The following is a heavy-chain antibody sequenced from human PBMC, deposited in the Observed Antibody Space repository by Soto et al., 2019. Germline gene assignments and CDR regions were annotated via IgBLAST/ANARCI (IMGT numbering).Heavy chain of an antibody. D-gene: IGHD3-22*01. CDR2: ISSSSYI. V-gene: IGHV3-21*01. J-gene: IGHJ4*02. CDR3: ARDDYYDTSGYLALFDY. Sequence: GGSLRLSCAASGFTFSSYSMNWVRQAPGKGLEWVSSISSSSYIYYADSVKGRFTISRDNAKNSLYLQMNSLRAEDTAVYYCARDDYYDTSGYLALFDYWGQGTLVTVSS. CDR1: GFTFSSYS.